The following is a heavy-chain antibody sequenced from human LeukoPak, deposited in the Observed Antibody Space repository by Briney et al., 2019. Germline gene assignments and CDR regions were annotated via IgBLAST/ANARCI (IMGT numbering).Heavy chain of an antibody. V-gene: IGHV3-53*01. J-gene: IGHJ6*03. CDR3: AKEYCSSTSCTAYYMDV. Sequence: GGSLRLSCAASGFTVSSNYMSWVRQAPGKGLEWVSVIYSGGSTYYADSVKGRFTISRDNSKSTLYLQMNSLRAEDTAVYYCAKEYCSSTSCTAYYMDVWGKGTTVTISS. CDR1: GFTVSSNY. D-gene: IGHD2-2*01. CDR2: IYSGGST.